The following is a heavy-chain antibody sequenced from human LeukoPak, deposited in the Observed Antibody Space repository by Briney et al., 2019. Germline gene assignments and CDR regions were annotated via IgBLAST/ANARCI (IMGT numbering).Heavy chain of an antibody. D-gene: IGHD6-19*01. CDR3: AKDREVAVAGTYFDN. V-gene: IGHV3-23*01. CDR1: GFTFSSYA. J-gene: IGHJ4*02. Sequence: GGSLRLSCAASGFTFSSYAMNWVRQAPGKGLEWVSVISGSGGSTNHADSVKGRFIISRDNSKNTLYLQMNSLRAEDTAVYYCAKDREVAVAGTYFDNWGQGTLVTVSS. CDR2: ISGSGGST.